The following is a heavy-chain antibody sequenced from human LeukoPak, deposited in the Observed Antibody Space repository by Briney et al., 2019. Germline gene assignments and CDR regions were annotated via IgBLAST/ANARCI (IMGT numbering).Heavy chain of an antibody. CDR2: MNPNSGNT. Sequence: ASVKVSCKASGYTFTSYDINWVRQATGQGREWMGWMNPNSGNTGYAQKFQGRVTMTTDTSTSTAYMELRSLRSDDTAVYYCARGYYYGSGFDYWGQGTLVTVSS. V-gene: IGHV1-8*01. D-gene: IGHD3-10*01. CDR1: GYTFTSYD. J-gene: IGHJ4*02. CDR3: ARGYYYGSGFDY.